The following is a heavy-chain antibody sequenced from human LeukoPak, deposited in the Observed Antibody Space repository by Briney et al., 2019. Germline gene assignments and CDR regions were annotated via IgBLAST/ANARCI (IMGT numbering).Heavy chain of an antibody. V-gene: IGHV1-2*06. CDR3: ARDRGQWLVLMETWFDP. Sequence: VSVKVSCKASGYTFTGYYMHWVRQAPGQGLEWMGRINPNSGGTNYAQKFQGRVTMTRDTSISTAYMELSRLRSDDTAVYYCARDRGQWLVLMETWFDPWGQGTLVTVSS. CDR1: GYTFTGYY. D-gene: IGHD6-19*01. J-gene: IGHJ5*02. CDR2: INPNSGGT.